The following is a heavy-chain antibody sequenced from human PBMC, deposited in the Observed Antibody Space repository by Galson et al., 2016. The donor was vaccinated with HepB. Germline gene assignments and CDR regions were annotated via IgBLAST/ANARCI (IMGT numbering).Heavy chain of an antibody. CDR1: GFTFRSYD. Sequence: SLRLSCAASGFTFRSYDMHWVRQATGKGLEWVSVIGSSGDTYYTPSVKGRFTISRENAKNSLYLQMNSLRVGDTAVYYCARGTYYYDHRDAFDIWGQGTMATVSS. V-gene: IGHV3-13*01. D-gene: IGHD3-22*01. CDR3: ARGTYYYDHRDAFDI. CDR2: IGSSGDT. J-gene: IGHJ3*02.